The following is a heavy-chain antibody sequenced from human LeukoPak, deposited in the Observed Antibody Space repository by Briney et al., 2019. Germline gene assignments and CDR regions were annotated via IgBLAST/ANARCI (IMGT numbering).Heavy chain of an antibody. D-gene: IGHD6-6*01. J-gene: IGHJ6*03. V-gene: IGHV1-8*01. CDR1: GYTFTTCD. CDR3: ARGRVLAARRNQYYYMDV. Sequence: ASVKVSFKASGYTFTTCDINWVRQATGQGLEWMGWVNPNSENTGYAKKFLGRVAMTRDTSKSTAYMELNSLRSEDTAIYYCARGRVLAARRNQYYYMDVWGKGTAVTVSS. CDR2: VNPNSENT.